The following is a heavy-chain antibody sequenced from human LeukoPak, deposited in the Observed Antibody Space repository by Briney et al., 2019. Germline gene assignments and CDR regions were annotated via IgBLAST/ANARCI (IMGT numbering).Heavy chain of an antibody. CDR2: IYYSGST. J-gene: IGHJ3*02. V-gene: IGHV4-39*01. D-gene: IGHD3-3*02. CDR1: GGSISSSSYY. Sequence: PSETLSLTCTVSGGSISSSSYYWGWIRQPPGKGLEWIGSIYYSGSTYYNPSLKSRVTISVDTSKTQFSLKLSSVTAADTAVYYCARQRINIDAFDIWGQGTMVTVSS. CDR3: ARQRINIDAFDI.